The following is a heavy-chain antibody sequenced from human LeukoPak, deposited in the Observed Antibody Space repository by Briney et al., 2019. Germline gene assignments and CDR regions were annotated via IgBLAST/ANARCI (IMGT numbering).Heavy chain of an antibody. Sequence: GGSLRLSCAASGFTVSSNYMSWVRQAPGKGLEWVSVIYSGGSTYYADSVKGRFTISRDNSKNTLYLQMNSLRAEDTAVYYCARERYYYHGMDVWGQGTTVTVSS. CDR2: IYSGGST. CDR1: GFTVSSNY. CDR3: ARERYYYHGMDV. J-gene: IGHJ6*02. V-gene: IGHV3-53*01.